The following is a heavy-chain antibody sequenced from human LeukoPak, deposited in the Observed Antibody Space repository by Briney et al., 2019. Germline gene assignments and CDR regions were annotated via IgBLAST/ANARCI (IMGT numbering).Heavy chain of an antibody. Sequence: GGSLRLSCTASGFTFSDYSVNWVRQAPGKGLEWVSYISSSSSTIYYADSVKGRFTISRDNAKNSLYLQMNSLRAEDTAVYYCARDPRKYSSTPGAFDIWGQGTMVTVSS. CDR2: ISSSSSTI. D-gene: IGHD6-13*01. V-gene: IGHV3-48*01. CDR1: GFTFSDYS. J-gene: IGHJ3*02. CDR3: ARDPRKYSSTPGAFDI.